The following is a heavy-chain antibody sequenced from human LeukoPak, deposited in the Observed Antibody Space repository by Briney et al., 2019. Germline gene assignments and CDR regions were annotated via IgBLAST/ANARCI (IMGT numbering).Heavy chain of an antibody. Sequence: ASVKVSCKASGYTFTGYYMHWVRQAPGQGLEGLGWINPNSGGTNYAQKCQGRVTMTRDTSISTAYMELSRLRSDDTAVYYCARDHSGLLWSRGWPDAFDIWGQGTMVTVSS. V-gene: IGHV1-2*02. CDR2: INPNSGGT. J-gene: IGHJ3*02. D-gene: IGHD2-21*02. CDR3: ARDHSGLLWSRGWPDAFDI. CDR1: GYTFTGYY.